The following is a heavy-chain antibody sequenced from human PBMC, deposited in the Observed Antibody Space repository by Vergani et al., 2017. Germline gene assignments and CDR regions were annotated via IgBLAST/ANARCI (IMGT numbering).Heavy chain of an antibody. CDR1: GYTFTSYG. J-gene: IGHJ4*02. V-gene: IGHV1-18*04. D-gene: IGHD3-22*01. Sequence: QVQLVQSGAEVKKPGASVKVSCKASGYTFTSYGISWVRQAPGQGLEWMGWISAYNGNTNYAQKLQGRVTMTTDTSTSTAYMELRSLGSDDTAVDYCARDSAYYYDSSGPDYWGQGTLLTVSS. CDR3: ARDSAYYYDSSGPDY. CDR2: ISAYNGNT.